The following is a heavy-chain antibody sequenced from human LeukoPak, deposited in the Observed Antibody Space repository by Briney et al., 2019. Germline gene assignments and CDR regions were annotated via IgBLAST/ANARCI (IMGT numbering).Heavy chain of an antibody. D-gene: IGHD3-9*01. V-gene: IGHV3-23*01. CDR1: GFTFRSYG. J-gene: IGHJ4*02. Sequence: GGTLRLSCAASGFTFRSYGMTWVRQAPGKGLEWVSAISGSGDSTYYADSVKGRFTISRDNSRNTLYLQMNSLRAEDTAVYYCAKDLANYDILTGPVFDYWGQGTLVTVSS. CDR3: AKDLANYDILTGPVFDY. CDR2: ISGSGDST.